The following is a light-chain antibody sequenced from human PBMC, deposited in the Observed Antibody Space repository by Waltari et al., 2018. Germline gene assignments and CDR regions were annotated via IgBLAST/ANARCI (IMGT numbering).Light chain of an antibody. V-gene: IGLV1-40*01. J-gene: IGLJ3*02. CDR1: SSNIGAGHD. Sequence: QSILTQPTSVSGAPGQRVTISCTGSSSNIGAGHDVHWYQAFPGTPPKLLYYGTNTRPSGVPDRFPGSKSGSSASLAINGLQAEDEADYDCQSFDSNVRGGVVFGGGTKVTVL. CDR3: QSFDSNVRGGVV. CDR2: GTN.